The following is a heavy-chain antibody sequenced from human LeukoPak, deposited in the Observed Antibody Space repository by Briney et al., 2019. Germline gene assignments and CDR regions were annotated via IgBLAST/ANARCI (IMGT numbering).Heavy chain of an antibody. CDR2: IYYSGST. V-gene: IGHV4-31*03. CDR1: GGSISSGGYY. J-gene: IGHJ4*02. D-gene: IGHD6-13*01. Sequence: PSETLSLTCSVSGGSISSGGYYWSWLRQHPGKGLEWIGYIYYSGSTYYNPSLKSRVTISVDTSKNQFSLKLSSVTAADTAVYYCARAGNVAAAIDYWGQGTLVTVSS. CDR3: ARAGNVAAAIDY.